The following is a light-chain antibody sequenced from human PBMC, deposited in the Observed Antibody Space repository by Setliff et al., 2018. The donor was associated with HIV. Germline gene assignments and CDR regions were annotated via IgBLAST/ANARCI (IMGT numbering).Light chain of an antibody. CDR1: YSNMGAGYD. CDR3: QSYEGVMSVHV. Sequence: QSVLTQPPSVSGAPGQRVTISCTGSYSNMGAGYDVNWYQQLPGAAPKLLIFDSNKRPSGVPDRFSGSRSGTAASLAISGLQAEDEADYYCQSYEGVMSVHVFGTGTKVTVL. V-gene: IGLV1-40*01. J-gene: IGLJ1*01. CDR2: DSN.